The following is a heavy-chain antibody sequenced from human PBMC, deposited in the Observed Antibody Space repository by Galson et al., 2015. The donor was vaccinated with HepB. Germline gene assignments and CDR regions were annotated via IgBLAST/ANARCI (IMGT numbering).Heavy chain of an antibody. J-gene: IGHJ4*02. CDR2: INSDESTT. CDR3: ARAYSSSPDY. CDR1: GFIFSNYW. Sequence: SLRLPCAASGFIFSNYWMHWVRQAPGKGLVWVSRINSDESTTTYADPVKGRFTISRDNAKNTLYLQMDSLRAEDTAVYYCARAYSSSPDYWGQGILVTVSS. V-gene: IGHV3-74*01. D-gene: IGHD6-6*01.